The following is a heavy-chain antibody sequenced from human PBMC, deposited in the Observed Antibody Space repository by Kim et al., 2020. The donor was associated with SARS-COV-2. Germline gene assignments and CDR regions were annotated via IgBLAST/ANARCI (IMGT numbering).Heavy chain of an antibody. CDR3: GRDRSSGWYGVNDY. D-gene: IGHD6-19*01. V-gene: IGHV3-48*02. J-gene: IGHJ4*02. Sequence: ASWQGPFTISRDNAKNSLYLQMNSLRDEDTAVYYCGRDRSSGWYGVNDYWGQGTLVTVSS.